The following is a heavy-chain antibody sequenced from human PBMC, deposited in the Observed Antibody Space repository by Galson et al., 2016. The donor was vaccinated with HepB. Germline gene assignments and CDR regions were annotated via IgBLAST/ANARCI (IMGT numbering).Heavy chain of an antibody. CDR3: AGVTLTTGLADS. Sequence: SETLSLTCAVYNGSFNDDYGSWFRQPPGKGLEWIGEINRRGTTKNNPSLKGRVSISLDMSKKEVSLQLTSVTAADTAIYYCAGVTLTTGLADSWGQGILVSVSS. V-gene: IGHV4-34*01. CDR2: INRRGTT. D-gene: IGHD4-17*01. J-gene: IGHJ4*02. CDR1: NGSFNDDY.